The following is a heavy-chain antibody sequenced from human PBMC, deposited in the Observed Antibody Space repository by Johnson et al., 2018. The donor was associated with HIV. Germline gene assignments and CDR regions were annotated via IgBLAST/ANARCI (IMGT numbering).Heavy chain of an antibody. Sequence: VQVVESGGGLVQPGGSLRVSCATSGFTFSNYAMNWVRQAPGKGLEWVANIKQDGSETYYVESVKGRFTIFRDNANNTLYLQMNSLRAEDTALYYCARVSVVGAQAFDIWGQGTVVTVSS. CDR2: IKQDGSET. D-gene: IGHD1-26*01. CDR3: ARVSVVGAQAFDI. V-gene: IGHV3-7*01. J-gene: IGHJ3*02. CDR1: GFTFSNYA.